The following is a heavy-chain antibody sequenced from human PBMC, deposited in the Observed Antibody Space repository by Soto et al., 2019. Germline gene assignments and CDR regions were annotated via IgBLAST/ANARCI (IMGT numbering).Heavy chain of an antibody. CDR1: GYTFTSYY. D-gene: IGHD3-10*02. J-gene: IGHJ6*02. CDR2: INPSGGST. CDR3: ATGRTDPTDVEMVGGWLQPGYYYYGMDV. V-gene: IGHV1-46*01. Sequence: ASVKVSCKASGYTFTSYYMHWLRQAPGQGLEWMGIINPSGGSTYYAQKFQGRVTMTRDTSTSTVYMELSSLRPEDTAVYYCATGRTDPTDVEMVGGWLQPGYYYYGMDVWGQGTTVTVSS.